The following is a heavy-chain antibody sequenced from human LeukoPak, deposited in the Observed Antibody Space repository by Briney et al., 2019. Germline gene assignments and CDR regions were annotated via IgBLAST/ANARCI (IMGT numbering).Heavy chain of an antibody. CDR1: GYTFTGYY. CDR3: ARDPAYDSPNYYYYGMDV. CDR2: ISAYNGNT. J-gene: IGHJ6*02. V-gene: IGHV1-18*04. D-gene: IGHD3-3*01. Sequence: GASVKVSCKASGYTFTGYYMHWVRQAPGQGLEWMGWISAYNGNTNYAQKLQGRVTMTTDTSTSTAYMELRSLRSDDTAVYYCARDPAYDSPNYYYYGMDVWGQGTTVTVSS.